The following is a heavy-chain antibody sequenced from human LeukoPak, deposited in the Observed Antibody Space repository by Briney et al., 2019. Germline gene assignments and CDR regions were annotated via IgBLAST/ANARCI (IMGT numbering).Heavy chain of an antibody. CDR1: RFTFSDYY. CDR3: AGILRGSFDL. Sequence: PGGSLRLSCAASRFTFSDYYMSWIRQAPGKGLEWASCISNSGSTIYYADSVKGRFTISRDNAKNSLYLQMNSLRAEDTAVYYCAGILRGSFDLWGQGTLVTVSS. J-gene: IGHJ3*01. CDR2: ISNSGSTI. V-gene: IGHV3-11*01.